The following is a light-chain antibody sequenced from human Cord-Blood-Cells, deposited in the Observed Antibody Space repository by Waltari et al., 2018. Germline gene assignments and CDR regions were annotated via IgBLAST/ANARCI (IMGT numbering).Light chain of an antibody. CDR1: QSISIY. CDR2: AAS. V-gene: IGKV1-39*01. Sequence: DIQMTQSPSSLSASVGDRVTNTCRASQSISIYLNWYQQKPGKPPKLLIYAASSLQRGVPSRFSGSGSGTDFTLTISSLQPEDFATYYCQQSYSTPTFGQGTKVEIK. J-gene: IGKJ1*01. CDR3: QQSYSTPT.